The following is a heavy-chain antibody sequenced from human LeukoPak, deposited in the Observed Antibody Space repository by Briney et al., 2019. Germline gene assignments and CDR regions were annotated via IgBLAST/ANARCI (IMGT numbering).Heavy chain of an antibody. J-gene: IGHJ4*02. CDR1: GGSMSSYY. CDR2: IYYSGSN. CDR3: ARGPYYDFDY. Sequence: PSETLSLTCTVSGGSMSSYYWSWLRQPPGKGLEWIGYIYYSGSNNYSPSLQSRVTISIDTSKNQFSVKLNSVTAADTAVYYCARGPYYDFDYWGQGTLVTVSS. V-gene: IGHV4-59*01. D-gene: IGHD3-3*01.